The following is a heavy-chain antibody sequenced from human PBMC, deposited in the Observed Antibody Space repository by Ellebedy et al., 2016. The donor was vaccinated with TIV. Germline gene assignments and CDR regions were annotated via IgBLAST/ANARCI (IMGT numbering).Heavy chain of an antibody. V-gene: IGHV3-30*04. Sequence: LSLTCAASGFILSNSAMFWVRQAPGKGLAWVAVISYVGSNKDYADSVKGRFTASTDGSKNTLYMEMNSLRLDDTAVYYCARAGEKWELNYWGQGALVTVSS. CDR1: GFILSNSA. CDR2: ISYVGSNK. CDR3: ARAGEKWELNY. D-gene: IGHD1-26*01. J-gene: IGHJ4*02.